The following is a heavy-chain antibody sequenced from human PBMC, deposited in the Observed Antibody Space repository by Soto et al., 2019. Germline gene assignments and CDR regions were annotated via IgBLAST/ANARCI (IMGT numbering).Heavy chain of an antibody. V-gene: IGHV1-2*02. CDR1: GYTFTGYY. Sequence: QVQLVQSGAEVKKPGASVKVSCQVSGYTFTGYYLHWARQAPGQGLEWMGWINPDNGAANYAQQFQGRVTMTRDTSISTVYLEFSSLRSDDTAVYFCARGEDYRWLFHYLYYWGQGALVTVSS. CDR2: INPDNGAA. CDR3: ARGEDYRWLFHYLYY. D-gene: IGHD2-8*02. J-gene: IGHJ4*02.